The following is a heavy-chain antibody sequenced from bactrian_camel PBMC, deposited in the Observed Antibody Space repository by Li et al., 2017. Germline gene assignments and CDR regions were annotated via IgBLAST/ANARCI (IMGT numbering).Heavy chain of an antibody. D-gene: IGHD2*01. CDR1: GDISSTCG. J-gene: IGHJ6*01. V-gene: IGHV3S53*01. CDR3: ATGGLGDEFACFGY. CDR2: ISSDGVS. Sequence: QVQLVESGGGSVGTGGSLKLSCVASGDISSTCGMAWYRQPPGKDRELVASISSDGVSTYGDSVKGRFTIAQANDKNLLLFMNNVTLDDTAVYYCATGGLGDEFACFGYAGQGTQVTVS.